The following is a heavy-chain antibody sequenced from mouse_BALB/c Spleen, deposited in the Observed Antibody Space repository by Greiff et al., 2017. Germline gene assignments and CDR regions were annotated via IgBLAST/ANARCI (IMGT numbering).Heavy chain of an antibody. J-gene: IGHJ4*01. D-gene: IGHD2-2*01. CDR3: ARDGYQVLYYAMDY. V-gene: IGHV7-3*02. CDR1: GFTFTDYY. Sequence: EVKLVESGGGLVQPGGSLRLSCATSGFTFTDYYMSWVRQPPGKALEWLGFIRNKANGYTTEYSASVKGRFTISRDNSQSILHLQMNTLRAEDRSTYYCARDGYQVLYYAMDYWGQGTSVTVSS. CDR2: IRNKANGYTT.